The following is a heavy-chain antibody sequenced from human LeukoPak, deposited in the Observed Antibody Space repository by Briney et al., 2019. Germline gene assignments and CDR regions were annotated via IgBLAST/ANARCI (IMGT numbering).Heavy chain of an antibody. D-gene: IGHD3-10*01. CDR2: INHSGST. V-gene: IGHV4-34*01. J-gene: IGHJ4*02. CDR1: GGSFSGYY. CDR3: ARGHDYYGSGSYYYFDY. Sequence: PSETLPLTCAVYGGSFSGYYWSWIRQPPGKGLEWIGEINHSGSTNYNPSLKSRVTISVDTSKNQFSLKLSSVTAADTAVYYCARGHDYYGSGSYYYFDYWGQGTLVTVSS.